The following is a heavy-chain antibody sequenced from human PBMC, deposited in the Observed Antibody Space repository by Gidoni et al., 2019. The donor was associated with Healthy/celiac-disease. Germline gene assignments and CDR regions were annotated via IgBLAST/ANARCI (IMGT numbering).Heavy chain of an antibody. J-gene: IGHJ5*02. CDR2: IYHSGST. Sequence: QLQLQESGSGLVKPSQPLSLTCAASGGSISSGGYSWSWIRQPPGKGLVWICYIYHSWLRHPPGKGLEWIGYIYHSGSTYYNPSLKSRVTISVARSKNQFSLKLSSVTAADTAVYYCARVPYYYDSSGYYYVQWFDPWGQGTLVTVSS. V-gene: IGHV4-30-2*01. D-gene: IGHD3-22*01. CDR1: GGSISSGGYS. CDR3: ARVPYYYDSSGYYYVQWFDP.